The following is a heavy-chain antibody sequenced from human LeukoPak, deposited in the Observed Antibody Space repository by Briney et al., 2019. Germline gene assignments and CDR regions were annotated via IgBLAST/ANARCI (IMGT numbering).Heavy chain of an antibody. CDR1: GGTFSSYA. D-gene: IGHD3-16*01. Sequence: ASVKVSCKASGGTFSSYAISWVRQAPGQGLEWMGGIIPIFGTANYAQKFQGRVTITTDESTSTAYMELSSLRSEDTAVYYCARVRQFGTSHTLDYYYYMDVWGKGTTVTVSS. CDR3: ARVRQFGTSHTLDYYYYMDV. CDR2: IIPIFGTA. J-gene: IGHJ6*03. V-gene: IGHV1-69*05.